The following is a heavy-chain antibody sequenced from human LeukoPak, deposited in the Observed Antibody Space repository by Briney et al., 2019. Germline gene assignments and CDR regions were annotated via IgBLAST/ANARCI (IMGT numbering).Heavy chain of an antibody. CDR1: GFTFSSYA. D-gene: IGHD1-26*01. J-gene: IGHJ3*02. CDR3: ARPQWELGIGAFDI. V-gene: IGHV3-30-3*01. CDR2: ISYDGSNK. Sequence: PGRSLRLSCAASGFTFSSYAMHWVRQAPGKRLEWVAVISYDGSNKYYADSVKGRFTISRDNSKNTLYLQMNSLRAEDTAVYYCARPQWELGIGAFDIWGQGTMVTVSS.